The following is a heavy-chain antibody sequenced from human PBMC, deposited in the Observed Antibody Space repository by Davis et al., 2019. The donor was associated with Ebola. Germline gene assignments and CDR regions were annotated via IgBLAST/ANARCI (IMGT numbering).Heavy chain of an antibody. Sequence: ETLSLTCAVYGGSFTGFYWTWVRQAPGQGLEWVANINEDGSEEYYVDSVRGRFTIARDNAKKSLSLQMNGLRVDDTAVYYCAKGRWALEFGDPRGQGTLVTVSS. CDR2: INEDGSEE. CDR3: AKGRWALEFGDP. D-gene: IGHD1-1*01. CDR1: GGSFTGFY. J-gene: IGHJ5*02. V-gene: IGHV3-7*01.